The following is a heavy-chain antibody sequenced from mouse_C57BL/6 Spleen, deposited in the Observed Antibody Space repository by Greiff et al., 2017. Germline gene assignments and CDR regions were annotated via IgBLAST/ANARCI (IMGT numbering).Heavy chain of an antibody. J-gene: IGHJ3*01. CDR3: ARNDYGSPWFAY. D-gene: IGHD1-1*01. CDR1: GYAFSSSW. V-gene: IGHV1-82*01. CDR2: IYPGDGDT. Sequence: VQLQQSGPELVKPGASVKISCKASGYAFSSSWMNWVKQRPGKGLEWIGRIYPGDGDTNYNGKFKGKATLTADKSSSTAYMQLSSLTSEDSAVYFCARNDYGSPWFAYWGQGTLVTVSA.